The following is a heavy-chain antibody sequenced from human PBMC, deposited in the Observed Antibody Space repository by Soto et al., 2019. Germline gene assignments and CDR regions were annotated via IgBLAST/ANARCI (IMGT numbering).Heavy chain of an antibody. CDR3: AKIGSSSSVSLPLVLLDY. J-gene: IGHJ4*02. D-gene: IGHD6-6*01. CDR2: IPGSGGST. Sequence: PGGPLRLSCAASGFTFSNYAMSWVRQSPGKGLEWVSAIPGSGGSTYYAGSVKGRFTISRDNSKNTLYLQMNSLRVEDTAVYYCAKIGSSSSVSLPLVLLDYWGQGALVTVSS. V-gene: IGHV3-23*01. CDR1: GFTFSNYA.